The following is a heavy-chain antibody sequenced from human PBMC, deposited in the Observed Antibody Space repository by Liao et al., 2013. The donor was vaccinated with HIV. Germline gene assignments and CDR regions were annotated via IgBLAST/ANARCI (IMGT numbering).Heavy chain of an antibody. Sequence: QLQLQESGPGLVKPSETLSLTCTVSGASISSSFYYWGWIRQAPGKGLEWIGSIYYSGRAYYNPSLKTRVTISVDTSKNQFSLKLTSVTAADTAVYFCARASFHPEDLVPRANHWYFDLWGRGTLVTVSS. CDR3: ARASFHPEDLVPRANHWYFDL. CDR1: GASISSSFYY. CDR2: IYYSGRA. V-gene: IGHV4-39*07. D-gene: IGHD1-14*01. J-gene: IGHJ2*01.